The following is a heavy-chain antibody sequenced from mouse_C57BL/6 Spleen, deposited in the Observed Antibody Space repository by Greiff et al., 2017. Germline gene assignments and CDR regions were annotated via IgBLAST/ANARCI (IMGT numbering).Heavy chain of an antibody. V-gene: IGHV1-69*01. J-gene: IGHJ2*01. CDR1: GYTFTSYW. CDR2: IDPSDSYT. D-gene: IGHD4-1*01. CDR3: ARRGDWGGDFDY. Sequence: QVQLQQPGAELVMPGASVKLSCKASGYTFTSYWMHWVKQRPGQGLEWIGEIDPSDSYTNYNQKFKGKSTLTVDKSSSTAYMQLSSVTSEDSAVYDCARRGDWGGDFDYWGQGTTLTVSS.